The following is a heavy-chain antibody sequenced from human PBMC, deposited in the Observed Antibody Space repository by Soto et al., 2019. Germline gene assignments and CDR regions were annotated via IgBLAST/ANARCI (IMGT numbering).Heavy chain of an antibody. J-gene: IGHJ6*02. CDR1: GGSISNNNW. Sequence: PSETLSLTCVVSGGSISNNNWWTWVRQPPGKGLEWIAEIYHSGATNYNPSLRSRVTLSVDKSNNQVSLRLNSVTAADTAVYYCARDRLMATAGTARHYFGLDVWGQGTTVTVSS. D-gene: IGHD5-18*01. CDR3: ARDRLMATAGTARHYFGLDV. CDR2: IYHSGAT. V-gene: IGHV4-4*02.